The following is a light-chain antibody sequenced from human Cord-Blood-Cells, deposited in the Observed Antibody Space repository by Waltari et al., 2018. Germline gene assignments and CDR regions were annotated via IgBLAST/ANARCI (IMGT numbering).Light chain of an antibody. Sequence: EIVMTQSPATLSVPPGERATLSCRASQSVSSNLAWYQQKPGQAPRLLIYGASTRATGIPARFSGSGSGTEFTLTISSLQSEDFAVYYCQQYNNWPELTFGGGTKVEIK. CDR1: QSVSSN. J-gene: IGKJ4*01. CDR3: QQYNNWPELT. V-gene: IGKV3-15*01. CDR2: GAS.